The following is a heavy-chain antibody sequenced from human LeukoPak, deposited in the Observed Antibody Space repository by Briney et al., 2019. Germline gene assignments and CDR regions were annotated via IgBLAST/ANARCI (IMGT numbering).Heavy chain of an antibody. CDR1: GFTFSSYG. Sequence: GGSLRFSCAASGFTFSSYGMHWVRQAPGKGLEWVAVISYDGSNKYYADSVKGRFTISRDNSQNTLYLQMNSLRAEDTAVYYWARDIYGRYYMDVWGKGTTVTVSS. CDR2: ISYDGSNK. D-gene: IGHD4-17*01. V-gene: IGHV3-30*03. J-gene: IGHJ6*03. CDR3: ARDIYGRYYMDV.